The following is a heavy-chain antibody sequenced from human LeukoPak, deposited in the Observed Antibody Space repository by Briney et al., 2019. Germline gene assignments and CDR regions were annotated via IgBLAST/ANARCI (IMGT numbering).Heavy chain of an antibody. V-gene: IGHV3-23*01. CDR2: ISGSGGNT. CDR1: GFTFSSYA. CDR3: AKALGTVIRHFDD. Sequence: GGCLRLSCVATGFTFSSYAMSWVRQAPGKGLEWVSSISGSGGNTYNADSVKGRFTTSRDNSNNTLYLQMNSVRAEDTAVYYCAKALGTVIRHFDDWGQGTLVTVSS. D-gene: IGHD4-17*01. J-gene: IGHJ4*02.